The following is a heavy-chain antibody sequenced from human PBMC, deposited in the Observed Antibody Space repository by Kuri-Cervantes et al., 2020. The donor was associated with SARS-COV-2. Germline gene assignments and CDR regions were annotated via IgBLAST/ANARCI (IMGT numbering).Heavy chain of an antibody. CDR1: GFTISSYG. J-gene: IGHJ6*04. Sequence: WGSLRLTCAASGFTISSYGMHWVRQAPGKGLEWVAVIYYDGSNKYYADSVKGRFTISRDNSKNTLYLQMNSLRAEDTAVYYCAKDLGVPAAIEMFYYYYGMDVWGKGTTVTVSS. V-gene: IGHV3-30*18. D-gene: IGHD2-2*01. CDR2: IYYDGSNK. CDR3: AKDLGVPAAIEMFYYYYGMDV.